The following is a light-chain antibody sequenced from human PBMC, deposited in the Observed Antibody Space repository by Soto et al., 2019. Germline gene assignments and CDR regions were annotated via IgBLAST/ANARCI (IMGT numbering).Light chain of an antibody. J-gene: IGLJ2*01. CDR2: DVS. CDR1: SSDVGTYNY. V-gene: IGLV2-14*01. CDR3: SSYTTSGTYVV. Sequence: QSVLTQPASVSGSPGQSITISCTGTSSDVGTYNYVSWYQQHPGKVPKLMIYDVSNRPSGVSDRFSGSKSGNTASLTISGLQAEDEADYYCSSYTTSGTYVVFGGGTKLTVL.